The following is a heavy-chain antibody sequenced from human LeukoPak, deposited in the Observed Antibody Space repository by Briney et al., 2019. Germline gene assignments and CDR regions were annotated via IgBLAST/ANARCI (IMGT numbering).Heavy chain of an antibody. V-gene: IGHV1-69*02. Sequence: SVKVSCKASGGSINSHIFTWVRQAPGQGLEWMGKITPVIDVSKYAQKFQGRLTITADKSTATVYMELSGLKSDDTAVYYCARVNLRGSQYNWFDPWGQGTLVTVSS. CDR2: ITPVIDVS. D-gene: IGHD1-26*01. J-gene: IGHJ5*02. CDR1: GGSINSHI. CDR3: ARVNLRGSQYNWFDP.